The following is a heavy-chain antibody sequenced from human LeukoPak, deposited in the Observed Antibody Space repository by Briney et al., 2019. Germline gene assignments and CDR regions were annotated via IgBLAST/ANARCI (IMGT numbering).Heavy chain of an antibody. Sequence: GGSLRLSCAASGFSFSSYSMNWVRQAPGKGLVWVSRIDSDGSSRSYTDAVKGRITISRDNAKNTLYLQMNSLRGEYTAVYYCARGQTMPLDYFDYWGQGTLVTVSS. CDR2: IDSDGSSR. J-gene: IGHJ4*02. V-gene: IGHV3-74*01. CDR1: GFSFSSYS. D-gene: IGHD1/OR15-1a*01. CDR3: ARGQTMPLDYFDY.